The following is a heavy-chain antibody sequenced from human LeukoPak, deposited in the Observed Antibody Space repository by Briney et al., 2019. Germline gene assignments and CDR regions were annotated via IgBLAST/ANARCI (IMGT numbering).Heavy chain of an antibody. J-gene: IGHJ4*02. CDR3: ATVRDIVVGGGPYYFDY. CDR2: INPHNGDT. CDR1: GYTFIGYY. V-gene: IGHV1-2*02. Sequence: ASVKVSCKASGYTFIGYYLHWVRQARGQGLEWMGWINPHNGDTNYAQRVQGRVTMTRDTSITTAYMELNRLKSDDTAVYYCATVRDIVVGGGPYYFDYWGQGTLVTVSS. D-gene: IGHD2-15*01.